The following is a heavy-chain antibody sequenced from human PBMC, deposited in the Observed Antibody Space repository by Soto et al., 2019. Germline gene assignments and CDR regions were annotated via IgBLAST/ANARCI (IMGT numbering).Heavy chain of an antibody. V-gene: IGHV1-69*06. J-gene: IGHJ3*02. CDR1: GGTLNSYA. CDR3: AREQVAAAEGGGGALHM. Sequence: QVQLVQSGAEVKKPGSSVKVSCKASGGTLNSYAISWVRQAPGQGLEWMGEIIPFLGTAKYAQKLQGRVTITADRSTTTTYMELSSLTSDDTAVYYCAREQVAAAEGGGGALHMWGQGTMVTVSS. D-gene: IGHD2-15*01. CDR2: IIPFLGTA.